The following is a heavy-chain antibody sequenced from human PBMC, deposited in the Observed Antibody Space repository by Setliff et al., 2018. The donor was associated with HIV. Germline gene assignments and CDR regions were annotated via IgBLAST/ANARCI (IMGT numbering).Heavy chain of an antibody. CDR3: ARDSYCSYGSCYVKKSYYAMDV. CDR2: IKQDGSEK. CDR1: GFTFSNYW. Sequence: PGGSLRLSCAASGFTFSNYWMSWVRQAPGKGLEWVANIKQDGSEKYYVDSVQGRFTISRDNAKNALYLQMNSLRVEDTAVYYCARDSYCSYGSCYVKKSYYAMDVWGQGALVTVSS. V-gene: IGHV3-7*01. D-gene: IGHD2-15*01. J-gene: IGHJ6*02.